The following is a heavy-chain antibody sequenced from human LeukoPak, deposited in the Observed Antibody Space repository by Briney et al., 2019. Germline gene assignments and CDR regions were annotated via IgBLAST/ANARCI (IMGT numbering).Heavy chain of an antibody. Sequence: GGSLRLSCAASGFTVSSNYMSWVRQAPGKGLEWVSVIYSASSAAYADSVKGRFTISRDNAKNSLYLQMNSLRAEDTAVYYCARASSSWYGLDYWGQGTLVTVSS. CDR2: IYSASSA. J-gene: IGHJ4*02. V-gene: IGHV3-53*01. D-gene: IGHD6-13*01. CDR1: GFTVSSNY. CDR3: ARASSSWYGLDY.